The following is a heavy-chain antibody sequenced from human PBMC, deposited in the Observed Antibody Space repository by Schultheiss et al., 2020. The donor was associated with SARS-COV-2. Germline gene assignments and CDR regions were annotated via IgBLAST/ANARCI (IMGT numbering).Heavy chain of an antibody. CDR1: GGSISRTSW. V-gene: IGHV4-4*02. CDR3: ARSNYCTWCGFDY. J-gene: IGHJ4*02. Sequence: SETLSLTCAVSGGSISRTSWCTWVRQPPGKGLEWIGEINHSGSTNYNPSLKSRVTISVDTSKNQFSLKLSSVTAADTAVYYCARSNYCTWCGFDYWGQGALVTVSS. CDR2: INHSGST. D-gene: IGHD1-7*01.